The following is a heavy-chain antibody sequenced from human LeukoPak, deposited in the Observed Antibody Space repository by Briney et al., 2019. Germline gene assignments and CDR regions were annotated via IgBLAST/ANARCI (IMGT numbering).Heavy chain of an antibody. CDR2: IYYSGST. D-gene: IGHD3-9*01. J-gene: IGHJ4*02. CDR3: ARDGRFLTGHGGFDY. CDR1: GGSISSYY. V-gene: IGHV4-59*06. Sequence: PSETLSLTCTVSGGSISSYYWSWIRQPAGKGLEWIGYIYYSGSTYYNPSLKSRVTISVDTSKNQFSLKLSSVTAADTAVYYCARDGRFLTGHGGFDYWGQGTLVTVSS.